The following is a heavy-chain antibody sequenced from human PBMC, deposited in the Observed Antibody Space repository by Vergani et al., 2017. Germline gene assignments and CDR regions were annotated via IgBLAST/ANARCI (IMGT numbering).Heavy chain of an antibody. D-gene: IGHD3-22*01. CDR1: GGSFSGYY. Sequence: QVQLQQWGAGLLKPSETLSLTCAVYGGSFSGYYWSWIRQPPGKGLEWIGEINHSGSTKYNPSLKSRVTISVDTSKKQFSLKLSSVIAADTAVYYCARGLRLYYYESSGSYPDTYFDYWGQGTLVTVSS. J-gene: IGHJ4*02. V-gene: IGHV4-34*01. CDR3: ARGLRLYYYESSGSYPDTYFDY. CDR2: INHSGST.